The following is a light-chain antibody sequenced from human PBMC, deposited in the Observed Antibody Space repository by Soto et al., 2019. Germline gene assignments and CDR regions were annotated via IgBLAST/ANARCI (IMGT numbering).Light chain of an antibody. CDR2: GAS. J-gene: IGKJ4*01. V-gene: IGKV3-15*01. CDR3: QQYNNWPLT. CDR1: QTVNNN. Sequence: EIVMTQSPATLSVSPGERATLSCRASQTVNNNLAWYQQKPGQAPRLLIYGASARATGIPARFSGSGSGTEFTLTISSLHSEDFAVYYCQQYNNWPLTFGGGTKVEMK.